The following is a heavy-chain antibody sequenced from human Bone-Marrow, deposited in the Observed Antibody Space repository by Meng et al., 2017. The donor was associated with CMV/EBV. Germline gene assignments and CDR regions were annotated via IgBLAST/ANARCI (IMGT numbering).Heavy chain of an antibody. J-gene: IGHJ6*02. Sequence: SVKVSCKASGGTFSSYAISWVRQAPGQGLEWMGGIIPILGIANYAQKFQGRVTITADKSTSTAYMELRSLRSDDTAVYYCAREGCSSTSCRQHPPQYYYYYYGMDVWGQGTTVTVSS. D-gene: IGHD2-2*01. CDR3: AREGCSSTSCRQHPPQYYYYYYGMDV. V-gene: IGHV1-69*10. CDR1: GGTFSSYA. CDR2: IIPILGIA.